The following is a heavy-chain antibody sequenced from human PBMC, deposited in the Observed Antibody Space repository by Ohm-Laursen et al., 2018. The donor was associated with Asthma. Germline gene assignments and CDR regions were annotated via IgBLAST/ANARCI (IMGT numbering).Heavy chain of an antibody. CDR2: ISSSSSTI. D-gene: IGHD3-16*01. V-gene: IGHV3-48*01. J-gene: IGHJ6*02. CDR3: AREWGGMDV. Sequence: GSLRLSCAAAEFTFSPYSMNWVRQAPGKGLEWVSYISSSSSTIYYADSVKGRFTISRDNAKNSLYLQMNNLRAEDAAIYYCAREWGGMDVWGQGTTVTVSS. CDR1: EFTFSPYS.